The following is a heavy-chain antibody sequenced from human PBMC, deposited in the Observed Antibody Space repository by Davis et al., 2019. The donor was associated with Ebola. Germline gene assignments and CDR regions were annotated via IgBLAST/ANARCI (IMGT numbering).Heavy chain of an antibody. Sequence: PGGSLRLSCAASGFTFSSYSMNWVRQAPGKGLEWVSYISSSSSTIYYADSVKGRFTISRDNAKNSLYLQMNSLRAEDTAVYYCARGHNFENDYGDYWGQGTLVTVSS. D-gene: IGHD2/OR15-2a*01. J-gene: IGHJ4*02. CDR2: ISSSSSTI. V-gene: IGHV3-48*04. CDR3: ARGHNFENDYGDY. CDR1: GFTFSSYS.